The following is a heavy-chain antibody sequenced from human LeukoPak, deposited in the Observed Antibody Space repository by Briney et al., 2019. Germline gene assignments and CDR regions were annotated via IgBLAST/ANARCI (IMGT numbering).Heavy chain of an antibody. CDR3: ARAGWENDY. J-gene: IGHJ4*02. D-gene: IGHD6-19*01. Sequence: SETLSLTCAVSGYSISSGYYWGWIRQPQGKGLEWIGSIYHSGSTYYNPSLKSRVTISVDTSTNQFSLKLSSVTAADTAVYYCARAGWENDYWGQGTLVTVSS. V-gene: IGHV4-38-2*01. CDR1: GYSISSGYY. CDR2: IYHSGST.